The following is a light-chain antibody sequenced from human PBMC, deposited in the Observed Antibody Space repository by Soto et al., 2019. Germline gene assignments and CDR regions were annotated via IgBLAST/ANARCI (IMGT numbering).Light chain of an antibody. CDR2: DAS. CDR3: QQYDNA. V-gene: IGKV1-33*01. CDR1: QDISNY. J-gene: IGKJ5*01. Sequence: DIQMTQSPSSLSASVGDRVTITCQASQDISNYLNWYQQKPGEAPKLLIYDASNLETGVPSRFSGSGSGTDFTFTISSLQPEDIATYYCQQYDNAFGQGTRLEIK.